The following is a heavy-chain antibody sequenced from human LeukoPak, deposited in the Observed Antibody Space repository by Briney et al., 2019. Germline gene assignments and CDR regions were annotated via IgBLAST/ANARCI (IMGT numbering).Heavy chain of an antibody. Sequence: GRSLRLSCTASGFTFADYGMSWFRQAPGKGLEWVSAISGSGGSTYYADSVKGRFTISRDNSKNTLYLQMNSLRAEDTAVYYCAHISSSWPDYWGQGTLVTVSS. D-gene: IGHD6-13*01. CDR2: ISGSGGST. J-gene: IGHJ4*02. CDR1: GFTFADYG. V-gene: IGHV3-23*01. CDR3: AHISSSWPDY.